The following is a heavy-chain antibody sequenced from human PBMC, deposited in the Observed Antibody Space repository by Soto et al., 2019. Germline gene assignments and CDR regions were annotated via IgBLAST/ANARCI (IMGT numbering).Heavy chain of an antibody. V-gene: IGHV2-5*02. D-gene: IGHD3-9*01. CDR1: GFSLSTSGVG. Sequence: QITLKESGPTLVKPTQTLTLTCTFSGFSLSTSGVGVGWIRQPPGKALEWLALIYWDDDKRYSPSLKIRLTITKDTSKNQVVLTMTNMDPVDTATYYCAHRQGYYDIFTGDDAFDIWGQGTMVTVSS. CDR3: AHRQGYYDIFTGDDAFDI. J-gene: IGHJ3*02. CDR2: IYWDDDK.